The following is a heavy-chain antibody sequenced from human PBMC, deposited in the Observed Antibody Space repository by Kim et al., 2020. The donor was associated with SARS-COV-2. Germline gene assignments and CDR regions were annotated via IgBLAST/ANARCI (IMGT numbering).Heavy chain of an antibody. CDR1: GGSISSSSYY. CDR2: IYYSGST. Sequence: SETLSLTCTVSGGSISSSSYYWGWIRQPPGKGLEWIGSIYYSGSTYYNPSLKSRVTISVDRSKNQFSLKLSSVTAADTAVYYCARRGYSYGFGGRGGWYFDYWGQGTLVTASS. D-gene: IGHD5-18*01. J-gene: IGHJ4*02. CDR3: ARRGYSYGFGGRGGWYFDY. V-gene: IGHV4-39*01.